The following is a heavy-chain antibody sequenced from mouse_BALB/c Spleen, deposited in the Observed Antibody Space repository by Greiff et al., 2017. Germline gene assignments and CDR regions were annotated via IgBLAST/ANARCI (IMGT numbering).Heavy chain of an antibody. CDR2: INSNGGST. Sequence: EVQVVESGGGLVQPGGSLKLSCAASGFTFSSYGMSWVRQTPDKRLEFVATINSNGGSTYYPDSVKGRFTISRDNAKNTLYLQMSSLKSEDTAMYYCARSQLRRYAMDYWGQGTSVTVSS. D-gene: IGHD2-4*01. CDR3: ARSQLRRYAMDY. CDR1: GFTFSSYG. V-gene: IGHV5-6-3*01. J-gene: IGHJ4*01.